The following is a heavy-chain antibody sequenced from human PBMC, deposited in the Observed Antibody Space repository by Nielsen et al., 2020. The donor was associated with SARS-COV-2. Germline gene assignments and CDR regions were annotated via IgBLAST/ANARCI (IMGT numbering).Heavy chain of an antibody. V-gene: IGHV3-23*01. Sequence: WIRQPPGKGLEWVSAISGSGGSTYYADSVKGRFTISRDNSKNTLYLQMNSLRAEDTAVYYCAKDRDIVVVVAADYWGQGTLVTVSS. J-gene: IGHJ4*02. CDR3: AKDRDIVVVVAADY. CDR2: ISGSGGST. D-gene: IGHD2-15*01.